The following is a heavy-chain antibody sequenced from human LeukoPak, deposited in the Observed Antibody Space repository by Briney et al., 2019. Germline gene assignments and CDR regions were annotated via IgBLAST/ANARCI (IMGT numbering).Heavy chain of an antibody. D-gene: IGHD6-13*01. CDR1: VDSISSGNYN. CDR2: TYNSGST. J-gene: IGHJ6*03. CDR3: ARHVGAYSSSWYGAYKYYYYYYYMDV. Sequence: PSETLFLTCTVSVDSISSGNYNWSWIRQPAGKGLEWIGHTYNSGSTNYNPSLKSRVTISSDTSKNQFSLKLNSVTAADTAVYYCARHVGAYSSSWYGAYKYYYYYYYMDVWGKGTTVTISS. V-gene: IGHV4-61*09.